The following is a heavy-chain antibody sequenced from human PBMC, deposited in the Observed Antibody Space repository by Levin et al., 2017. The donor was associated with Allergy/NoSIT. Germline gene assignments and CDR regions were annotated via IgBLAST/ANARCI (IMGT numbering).Heavy chain of an antibody. J-gene: IGHJ4*02. Sequence: ASVKVSCKASGYTFTSYGFSWVRQAPGQGLEWMGWISAYDANTHYAQKLQRRVTMTTDTSTSTAYMELRSLTSDDTAVYYCGRDSRYGSGRYDYWGQGTLVTVSA. CDR3: GRDSRYGSGRYDY. CDR2: ISAYDANT. CDR1: GYTFTSYG. V-gene: IGHV1-18*01. D-gene: IGHD3-10*01.